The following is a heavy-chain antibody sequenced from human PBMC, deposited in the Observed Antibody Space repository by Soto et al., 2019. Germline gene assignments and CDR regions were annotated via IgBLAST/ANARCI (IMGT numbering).Heavy chain of an antibody. Sequence: SETLSLTCTVSGDSIDSTSYYWSWVRQPPGKGLQWIGYIHYTGSTFYNPSLKSRVTFSIDTTKNQLSLKLTSMTAADTAVYYCAGDMHAGFTHYFYPWGQGTLVTVSS. CDR2: IHYTGST. CDR3: AGDMHAGFTHYFYP. V-gene: IGHV4-30-4*02. CDR1: GDSIDSTSYY. J-gene: IGHJ5*02. D-gene: IGHD1-26*01.